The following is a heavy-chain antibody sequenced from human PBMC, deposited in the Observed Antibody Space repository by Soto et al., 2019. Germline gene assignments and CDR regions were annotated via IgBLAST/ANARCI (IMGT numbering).Heavy chain of an antibody. CDR1: GFIFSDYY. J-gene: IGHJ6*02. D-gene: IGHD1-1*01. V-gene: IGHV3-11*06. CDR2: ISTRSTYT. CDR3: ARDLAWKRGKVGRYYYGMDV. Sequence: GGSLRLSCAASGFIFSDYYMSWVRQTPGKGLEWVSYISTRSTYTNYADSVEGRFTISRDNTKNSLYLQMDSLRVEDTAVYYCARDLAWKRGKVGRYYYGMDVWGQGTTVTVSS.